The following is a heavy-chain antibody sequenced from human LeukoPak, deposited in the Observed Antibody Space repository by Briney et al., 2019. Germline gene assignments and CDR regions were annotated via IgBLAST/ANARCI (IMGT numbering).Heavy chain of an antibody. CDR3: AREERWLQLPVDY. V-gene: IGHV1-2*02. Sequence: GASVKVSCKASGYTFTGYYMHWVRQAPGQGLEWMGWINPNSGGTNYAQKFQGRVTMTRDTSISTAYMELSRLGSDDTAVYYCAREERWLQLPVDYWGQGTLVTVSS. J-gene: IGHJ4*02. CDR2: INPNSGGT. CDR1: GYTFTGYY. D-gene: IGHD5-24*01.